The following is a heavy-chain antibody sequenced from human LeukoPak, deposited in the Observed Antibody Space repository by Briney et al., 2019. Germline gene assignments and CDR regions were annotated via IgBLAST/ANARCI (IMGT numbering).Heavy chain of an antibody. D-gene: IGHD2-15*01. CDR2: ISKSGDHT. CDR3: ATERGRAAVYFDY. CDR1: GLTFNNYA. J-gene: IGHJ4*02. Sequence: GGSLRLSCAVSGLTFNNYAMSWVRQAPGKGLEWVSAISKSGDHTYYAASAKGRFTIYRDNSKNTQYLQMNSLRAEDTAVYYCATERGRAAVYFDYWGQGTLVTVSS. V-gene: IGHV3-23*01.